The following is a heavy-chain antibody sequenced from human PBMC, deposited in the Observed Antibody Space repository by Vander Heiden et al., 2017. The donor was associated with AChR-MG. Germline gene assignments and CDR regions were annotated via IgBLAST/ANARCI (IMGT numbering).Heavy chain of an antibody. CDR2: MNSNRGGT. CDR1: AYTFTGYY. CDR3: ARGVPATVGRFDY. V-gene: IGHV1-2*06. D-gene: IGHD6-13*01. J-gene: IGHJ4*02. Sequence: QVHLVQAGAEVKKPGASVKVSCKASAYTFTGYYINRVRQAPGQGLEGMGRMNSNRGGTNEAQKFQGRVTMTRDTSINTAYMELSGLKSDDTAVYYCARGVPATVGRFDYWGQGTLVTVSS.